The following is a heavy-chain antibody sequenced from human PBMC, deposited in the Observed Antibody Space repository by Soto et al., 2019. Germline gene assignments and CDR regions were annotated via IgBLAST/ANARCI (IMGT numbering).Heavy chain of an antibody. CDR1: GGSISSYY. J-gene: IGHJ6*02. Sequence: SETLSLTCTVSGGSISSYYWSWIRQPPGKGLEWIGYIYYSGSTNYNPSLKSRVTISVDTSKNQFSLKLSSVTAADTAVYYCARDQVLSCSGGSCYPYYYYGMDVWGQGTTVTVSS. D-gene: IGHD2-15*01. V-gene: IGHV4-59*01. CDR3: ARDQVLSCSGGSCYPYYYYGMDV. CDR2: IYYSGST.